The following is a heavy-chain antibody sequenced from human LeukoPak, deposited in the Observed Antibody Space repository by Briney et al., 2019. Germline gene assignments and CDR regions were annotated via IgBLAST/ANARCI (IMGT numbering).Heavy chain of an antibody. CDR3: ARDSDRYDFWSVQNWFDP. J-gene: IGHJ5*02. Sequence: ASVKVSCKASGYTFTDSYMDWVRQAPGQGLEWMGWINPNSGDTNYAQKFQGRVTMTRDTSISTVYMDVSRLTSDDTAVYYCARDSDRYDFWSVQNWFDPWGQGTLVIVSS. CDR2: INPNSGDT. CDR1: GYTFTDSY. D-gene: IGHD3-3*01. V-gene: IGHV1-2*02.